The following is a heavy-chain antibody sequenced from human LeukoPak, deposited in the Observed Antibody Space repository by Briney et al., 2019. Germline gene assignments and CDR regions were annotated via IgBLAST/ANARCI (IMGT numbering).Heavy chain of an antibody. V-gene: IGHV3-48*01. Sequence: ISSSISTIYYAASVNGRFTISRDNAKNSVALEMKSLRAEDTAVYYCARDLRWELPNAFDIWGQGTMVTVSS. D-gene: IGHD1-26*01. CDR2: ISSSISTI. CDR3: ARDLRWELPNAFDI. J-gene: IGHJ3*02.